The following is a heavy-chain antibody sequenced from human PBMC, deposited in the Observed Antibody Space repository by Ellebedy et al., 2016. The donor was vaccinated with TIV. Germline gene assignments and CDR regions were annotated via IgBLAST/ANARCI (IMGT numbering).Heavy chain of an antibody. CDR2: IDPSDSYT. CDR1: GYSFTSYW. V-gene: IGHV5-10-1*01. Sequence: GESLKISXKGSGYSFTSYWISWVRQMPGKGLEWMGRIDPSDSYTNYSPSFQGHVTISADKSISTAYLQWSSLKASDTAMYYCARHPKKHGSGSYLTPGWGQGTLVTVSS. D-gene: IGHD3-10*01. CDR3: ARHPKKHGSGSYLTPG. J-gene: IGHJ4*02.